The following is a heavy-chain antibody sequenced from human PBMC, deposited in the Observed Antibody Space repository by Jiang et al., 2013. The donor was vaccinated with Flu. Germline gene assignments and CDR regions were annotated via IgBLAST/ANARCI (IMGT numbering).Heavy chain of an antibody. Sequence: LLKPSETLSLTCAVYGGSFSGYYWSWIRQPPGKGLEWIGEINHSGSTNYNPSLKSRVTISVDTSKNQFSLKLSSVTAADTAVYYCARGLEDYGDYLNWFDPWGQGTLVTVSS. J-gene: IGHJ5*02. CDR2: INHSGST. V-gene: IGHV4-34*01. CDR1: GGSFSGYY. CDR3: ARGLEDYGDYLNWFDP. D-gene: IGHD4-17*01.